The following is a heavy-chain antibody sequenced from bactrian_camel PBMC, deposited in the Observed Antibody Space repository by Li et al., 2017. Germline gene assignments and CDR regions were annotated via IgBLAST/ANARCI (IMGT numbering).Heavy chain of an antibody. J-gene: IGHJ4*01. V-gene: IGHV3-2*01. CDR1: GFTFSSNY. D-gene: IGHD2*01. CDR3: AKTGGSIDYRSYQYLDY. CDR2: IYSDGSRE. Sequence: HVQLVESGGGLVQPGGSLRLSCAASGFTFSSNYMSWVRQAPGKGLEWVSSIYSDGSREVYSSFVKGRFAISKDNAKNTLFLQLNSLKTEDTAIYYCAKTGGSIDYRSYQYLDYWGQGTQVTVS.